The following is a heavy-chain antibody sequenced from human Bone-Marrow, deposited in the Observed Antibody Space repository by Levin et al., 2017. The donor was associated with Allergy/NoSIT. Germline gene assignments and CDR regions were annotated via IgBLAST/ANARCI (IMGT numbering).Heavy chain of an antibody. CDR1: GFTFSNYA. Sequence: GGSLRLSCAASGFTFSNYAMNWVRQAPGKGLEWLSAISGAGGATYYAASLKGRFTISRNNSRNTVYLQMHSLTAEDTAVYYCAKDPTVTPYYMDVWGSGTTVTVSS. J-gene: IGHJ6*03. CDR3: AKDPTVTPYYMDV. CDR2: ISGAGGAT. D-gene: IGHD4-17*01. V-gene: IGHV3-23*01.